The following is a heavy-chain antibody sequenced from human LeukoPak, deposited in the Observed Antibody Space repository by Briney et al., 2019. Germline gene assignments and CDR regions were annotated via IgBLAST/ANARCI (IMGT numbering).Heavy chain of an antibody. CDR3: ARGYYGSGSHCCHMDV. CDR1: VGSFSGYY. V-gene: IGHV4-34*01. J-gene: IGHJ6*03. D-gene: IGHD3-10*01. Sequence: SETLSLTCAVYVGSFSGYYWSWIRQPPGKGLEWIGEINHSGSTNYNSSLKSRVTISVDTSKDQFSLKLSSVTAADTAVYYCARGYYGSGSHCCHMDVWGKGTTITVS. CDR2: INHSGST.